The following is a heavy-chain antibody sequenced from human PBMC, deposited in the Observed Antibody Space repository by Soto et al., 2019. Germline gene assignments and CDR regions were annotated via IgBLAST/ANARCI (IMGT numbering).Heavy chain of an antibody. V-gene: IGHV1-3*01. CDR3: ARDGAVAGNTNFDY. CDR1: GYTFTNYA. J-gene: IGHJ4*02. CDR2: INAGNGKT. D-gene: IGHD6-19*01. Sequence: QVQLVQSGAEVKKPGASVKVSCKASGYTFTNYAIHWVRQGPGQRLEWMGWINAGNGKTKYSQKFQGRVTITSDTSASTAYMELSSLRSEDTAVYYCARDGAVAGNTNFDYWGQGTLVTVS.